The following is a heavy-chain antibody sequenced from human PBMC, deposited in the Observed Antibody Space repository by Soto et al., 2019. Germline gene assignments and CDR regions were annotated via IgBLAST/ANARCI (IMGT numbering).Heavy chain of an antibody. CDR1: GGTFSSYA. V-gene: IGHV1-69*13. CDR3: ASSSGFVVVPAAIRDYYGMDV. D-gene: IGHD2-2*01. Sequence: SVKVSCKASGGTFSSYAISWVRQAPGEGLEWMGGIIPIFGTANYAQKFQGRVTITADESTSTAYMELSSLRSEDTAVYYCASSSGFVVVPAAIRDYYGMDVWGQGTTVTVSS. J-gene: IGHJ6*02. CDR2: IIPIFGTA.